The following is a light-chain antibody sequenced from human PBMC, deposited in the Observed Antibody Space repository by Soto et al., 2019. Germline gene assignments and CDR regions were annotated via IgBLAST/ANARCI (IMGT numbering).Light chain of an antibody. CDR2: EVI. CDR1: SSDVGGHNF. V-gene: IGLV2-8*01. CDR3: ATWDDSLNGVV. Sequence: QSALTQPPSASGSPGQSVTISCTGTSSDVGGHNFVSWYQQHPGKAPKLVIYEVIKRPSGVPDRFSGSKSGNTASLTVSGLQAEDEADYYCATWDDSLNGVVFGGGTKVTVL. J-gene: IGLJ2*01.